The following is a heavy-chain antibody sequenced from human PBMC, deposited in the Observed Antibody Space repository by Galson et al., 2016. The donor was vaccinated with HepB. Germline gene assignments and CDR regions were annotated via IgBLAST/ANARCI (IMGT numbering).Heavy chain of an antibody. CDR2: ISGSGGST. CDR3: AKDVSYSDYGPYHYFYGLDA. Sequence: SLRLSCAASGLTFSSYAMNWVRQAPGEGLEWASSISGSGGSTYYADSVKGRFTISRDNSKNRLYLQMNSLRAEDTAIYYCAKDVSYSDYGPYHYFYGLDAWGKGTTVTVSS. CDR1: GLTFSSYA. J-gene: IGHJ6*04. D-gene: IGHD4-17*01. V-gene: IGHV3-23*01.